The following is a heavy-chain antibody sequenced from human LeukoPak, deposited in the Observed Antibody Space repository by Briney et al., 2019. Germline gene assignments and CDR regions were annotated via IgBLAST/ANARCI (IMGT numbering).Heavy chain of an antibody. J-gene: IGHJ4*02. CDR3: AKTTTGYSSGRYPGWPVDY. CDR2: ISYDGSNK. D-gene: IGHD6-19*01. CDR1: GFTFSSYA. V-gene: IGHV3-30*04. Sequence: GGSLRLSCAASGFTFSSYAMPWVRQAPGKGLEWVAVISYDGSNKYYADSVKGRFTISRDNSKNTLYLQMNSLSTEDTAVYYCAKTTTGYSSGRYPGWPVDYWGQGTLVTVSS.